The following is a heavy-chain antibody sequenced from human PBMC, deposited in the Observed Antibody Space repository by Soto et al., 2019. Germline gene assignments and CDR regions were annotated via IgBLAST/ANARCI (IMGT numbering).Heavy chain of an antibody. CDR3: AKAESSGWYYAVEY. D-gene: IGHD6-19*01. Sequence: EVQLVESGGGLVQPGRSLRLSCAASGFTFDDYAMHWVRQAPGKALEWVSGLSWNGASIDYADSVKGRFTISRDKAKNSLYLQMNSLRPEDTALYYCAKAESSGWYYAVEYWGQGILVIVSS. V-gene: IGHV3-9*01. CDR1: GFTFDDYA. J-gene: IGHJ4*02. CDR2: LSWNGASI.